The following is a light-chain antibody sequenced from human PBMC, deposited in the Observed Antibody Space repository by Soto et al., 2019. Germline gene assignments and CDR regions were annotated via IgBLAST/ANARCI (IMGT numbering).Light chain of an antibody. J-gene: IGKJ1*01. Sequence: EIVMTQSPATLSVSPGERATLSCRASQSVSNNLAWYQKKPGQAPRLLIYGASTRATGIPARFSGGGSGTEFTLPTSSLQSEDFVVYYCQQYNNWWTFGQGTRVEIK. CDR3: QQYNNWWT. CDR1: QSVSNN. V-gene: IGKV3-15*01. CDR2: GAS.